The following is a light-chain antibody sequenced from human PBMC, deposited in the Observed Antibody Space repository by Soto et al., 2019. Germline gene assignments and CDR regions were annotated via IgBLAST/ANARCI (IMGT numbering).Light chain of an antibody. CDR1: QSISSY. J-gene: IGKJ4*01. Sequence: DIQMTQYPSSLTASVGDXXXXXXXASQSISSYLNWYQHKPGKAPKLLIYKASSLESGVPSRFSGSGSGTDFTLTITSLQPADFATYYCQQTYTTPLTFCGGTKVDI. V-gene: IGKV1-39*01. CDR2: KAS. CDR3: QQTYTTPLT.